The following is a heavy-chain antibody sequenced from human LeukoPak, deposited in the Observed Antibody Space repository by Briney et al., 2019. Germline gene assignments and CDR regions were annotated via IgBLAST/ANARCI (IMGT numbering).Heavy chain of an antibody. V-gene: IGHV3-30*02. CDR1: GLTFSDYG. J-gene: IGHJ4*02. D-gene: IGHD3-10*01. CDR2: IWNDGSKE. Sequence: RGSLRLSCVVSGLTFSDYGMHWVRQAPGKGAEGIAFIWNDGSKEYYADSVKGRFTISRDNSKNTLSLQMNSLRAEDTAVYYCAKDAHQGSWSSGSLDSWGQESLVTVSS. CDR3: AKDAHQGSWSSGSLDS.